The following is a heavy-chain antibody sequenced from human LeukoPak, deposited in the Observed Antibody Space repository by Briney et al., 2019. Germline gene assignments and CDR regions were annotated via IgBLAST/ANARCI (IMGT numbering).Heavy chain of an antibody. J-gene: IGHJ4*02. CDR2: IYYSGST. Sequence: SETLSLTCTVSGGSISSHYWSWIRQPPGKGLEWIGYIYYSGSTNYNPSLKSRVTISVDTSKNQFSLKLSSVTAADTAVYYCAREGCSGGSCYSDYWGQGTLVTVSS. CDR3: AREGCSGGSCYSDY. V-gene: IGHV4-59*11. D-gene: IGHD2-15*01. CDR1: GGSISSHY.